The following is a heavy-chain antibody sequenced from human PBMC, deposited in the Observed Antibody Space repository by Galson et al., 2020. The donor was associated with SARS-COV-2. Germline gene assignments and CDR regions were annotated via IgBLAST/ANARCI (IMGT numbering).Heavy chain of an antibody. CDR3: ARAYYDVLSKYSERYYFDN. D-gene: IGHD3-9*01. V-gene: IGHV3-23*01. CDR1: GFRFSLFS. CDR2: ISDSGDQT. Sequence: GESLKISCAASGFRFSLFSMTWVRQAPGRGLEWVSGISDSGDQTYYADSVQGRFTISRENSMDTLYLQMNSLTAEDTAMYYCARAYYDVLSKYSERYYFDNWGQGTLVTVTS. J-gene: IGHJ4*02.